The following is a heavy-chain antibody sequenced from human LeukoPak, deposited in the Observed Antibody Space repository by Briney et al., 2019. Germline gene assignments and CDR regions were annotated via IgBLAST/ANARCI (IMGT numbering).Heavy chain of an antibody. Sequence: SQTLSLTCTVSGGSISSGDYYWSWIRQPPGKGLEWIAYIHYSGITSYNTSLKTRLTISVDTSKNQFSLKLNSVTAADTAVYYCARNAARDCTSTACWPRWFDHWGQGTLVTVSS. V-gene: IGHV4-30-4*01. CDR3: ARNAARDCTSTACWPRWFDH. J-gene: IGHJ5*02. CDR2: IHYSGIT. CDR1: GGSISSGDYY. D-gene: IGHD2-2*01.